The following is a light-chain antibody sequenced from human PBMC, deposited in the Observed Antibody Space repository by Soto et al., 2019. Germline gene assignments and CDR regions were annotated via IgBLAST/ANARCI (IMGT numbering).Light chain of an antibody. V-gene: IGKV1-5*01. CDR2: DSS. J-gene: IGKJ1*01. CDR3: QQYNRYWT. CDR1: QSIGTW. Sequence: DIQMTQSPSTLPASVGDRVTITCRASQSIGTWLAWYQQKPGKAPKLLMYDSSRLQSGVPSRFSGGGSGTEFSLSISSLQPDDFATYYCQQYNRYWTFXQGTKVDIK.